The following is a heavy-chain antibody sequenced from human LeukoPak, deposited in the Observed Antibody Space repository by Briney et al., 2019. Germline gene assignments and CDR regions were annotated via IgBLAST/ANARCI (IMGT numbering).Heavy chain of an antibody. D-gene: IGHD2-2*01. CDR2: IWYGGSNK. V-gene: IGHV3-33*06. Sequence: GGSLRLSCAASGFTFSSYGMHWVRQAPGKGLEWVAVIWYGGSNKYHADSVKGRFTISRDNSKNTLYLQMNSLRAEDTAVYYCAKDLLVPAADWGQGTLVTVSS. CDR3: AKDLLVPAAD. CDR1: GFTFSSYG. J-gene: IGHJ4*02.